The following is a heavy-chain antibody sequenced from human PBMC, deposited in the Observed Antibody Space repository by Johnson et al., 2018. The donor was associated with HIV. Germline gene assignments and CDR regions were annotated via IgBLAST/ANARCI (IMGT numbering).Heavy chain of an antibody. CDR3: AKGYGGNGGAFDI. CDR1: GFTFSSYA. CDR2: ISYDGSNK. Sequence: QVLLVESGGGVVQPGRSLRLSCAASGFTFSSYAMHWVRQAPGKGLEWVAVISYDGSNKYYADSVKGRFTISRDNSKNTLYLQMNSLRAEDTAVYYCAKGYGGNGGAFDIWGQGTMVTVSS. J-gene: IGHJ3*02. D-gene: IGHD4-23*01. V-gene: IGHV3-30*04.